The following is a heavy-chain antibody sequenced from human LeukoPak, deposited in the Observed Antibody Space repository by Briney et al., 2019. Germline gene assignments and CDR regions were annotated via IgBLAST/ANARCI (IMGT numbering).Heavy chain of an antibody. J-gene: IGHJ4*02. V-gene: IGHV1-18*01. CDR3: ARARYSGYDVGAVDY. CDR2: ISAYNGNT. D-gene: IGHD5-12*01. CDR1: GYTFTSYG. Sequence: ASVKVSCKASGYTFTSYGISWVRQAPGQGLEWMGWISAYNGNTNYAQKLQGRVTMTTDTSTSTAYMELRSLRPDDTAVYYCARARYSGYDVGAVDYWGQGTLVTVSS.